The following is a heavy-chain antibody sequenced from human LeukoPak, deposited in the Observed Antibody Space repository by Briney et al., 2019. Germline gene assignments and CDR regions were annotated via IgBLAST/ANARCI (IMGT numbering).Heavy chain of an antibody. CDR3: ARTSGSRYYFDY. Sequence: SGPALAKPTQTLTLTCTFSVFSLSPSGMCVSWIRQPPGNAPEWLARIDWDDDKYYSTSLKTRLTISKDTSKNQVVLTMTNMDPVDTATYYCARTSGSRYYFDYWGQGTLVTVSS. CDR2: IDWDDDK. J-gene: IGHJ4*02. V-gene: IGHV2-70*11. D-gene: IGHD1-26*01. CDR1: VFSLSPSGMC.